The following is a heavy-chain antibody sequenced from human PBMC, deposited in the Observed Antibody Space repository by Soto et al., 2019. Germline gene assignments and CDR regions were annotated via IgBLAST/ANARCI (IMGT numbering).Heavy chain of an antibody. Sequence: QVQLVQSGGEVKRPGASLKVSCKTSGYTFSNYGITWVRQAPGQPLEWLGWISLYSDGKNYAPKFQGRVSMTKHTSTTTDYMELRSLRSDDTAVYYCARVVPGAEAWFGPWGQGTLVTVSS. CDR1: GYTFSNYG. CDR2: ISLYSDGK. V-gene: IGHV1-18*01. CDR3: ARVVPGAEAWFGP. J-gene: IGHJ5*02. D-gene: IGHD2-2*01.